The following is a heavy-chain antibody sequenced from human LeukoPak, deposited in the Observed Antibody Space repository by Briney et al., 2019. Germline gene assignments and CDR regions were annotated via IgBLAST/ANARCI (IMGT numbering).Heavy chain of an antibody. CDR2: IWYDGSNK. J-gene: IGHJ4*02. D-gene: IGHD3-10*01. Sequence: GRSLRLSCAASGFTFSSYGMHWVRQAPGKGLEWVAVIWYDGSNKYYADSVKGRFTISRDNSKNTLYLQMNSLRAEDTAVYYCARELWFGELPSDYWGQGTLVTGSS. V-gene: IGHV3-33*01. CDR3: ARELWFGELPSDY. CDR1: GFTFSSYG.